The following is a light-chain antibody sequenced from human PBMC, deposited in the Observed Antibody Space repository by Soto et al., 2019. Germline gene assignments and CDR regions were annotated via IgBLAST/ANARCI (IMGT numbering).Light chain of an antibody. Sequence: DIQMTQSPSTLSASVGDRVTITCRASQSISFWLAWYQQKPGSAPNLLIYDAFTLGGGVPSRFSGSGSVTEFTLTISNLQPDDFASYYCQQYNSCPLTFGGGTRVEIK. CDR3: QQYNSCPLT. CDR1: QSISFW. J-gene: IGKJ4*01. V-gene: IGKV1-5*01. CDR2: DAF.